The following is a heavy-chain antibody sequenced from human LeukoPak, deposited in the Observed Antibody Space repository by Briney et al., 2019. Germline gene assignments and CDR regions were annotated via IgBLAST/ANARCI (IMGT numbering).Heavy chain of an antibody. CDR1: TFTFSTYT. J-gene: IGHJ4*02. Sequence: GGSLRLSCAASTFTFSTYTMHWVRQTPGEGLEWVAVISYDGNNKYYADSVKGRFIISRDNSKNTLYLQLNNLRTGDSAIYYCARGHLGYDRAGDHWGQGTLVTVSS. CDR3: ARGHLGYDRAGDH. CDR2: ISYDGNNK. V-gene: IGHV3-30-3*01. D-gene: IGHD5-12*01.